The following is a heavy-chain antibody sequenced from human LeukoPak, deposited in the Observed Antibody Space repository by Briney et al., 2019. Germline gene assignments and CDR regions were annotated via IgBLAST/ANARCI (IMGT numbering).Heavy chain of an antibody. Sequence: GGSLRLSCAASGFTVSSNYMSWVRQAPGKGLEWVSVIYSGGRTYYADSVKGRFTIYRDNSKNTLYLQMNSLRAEDTAVYYCAGSGGELPGGLFDYWGQGTLVTVSS. D-gene: IGHD1-26*01. CDR2: IYSGGRT. CDR3: AGSGGELPGGLFDY. CDR1: GFTVSSNY. V-gene: IGHV3-53*01. J-gene: IGHJ4*02.